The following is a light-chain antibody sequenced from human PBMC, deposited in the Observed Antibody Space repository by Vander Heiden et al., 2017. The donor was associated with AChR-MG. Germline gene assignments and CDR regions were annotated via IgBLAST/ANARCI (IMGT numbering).Light chain of an antibody. J-gene: IGLJ3*02. V-gene: IGLV3-21*02. CDR3: QLWDSASRDLV. CDR2: DDS. CDR1: TILRKP. Sequence: SYVLTQSPSVSVAPGQTATITCGANTILRKPVHWYQQKPGQAPVLVVYDDSGRPSGIPDRFSGSRSGYTATLTISRVEAGDEADYYCQLWDSASRDLVLGGGTKLTVL.